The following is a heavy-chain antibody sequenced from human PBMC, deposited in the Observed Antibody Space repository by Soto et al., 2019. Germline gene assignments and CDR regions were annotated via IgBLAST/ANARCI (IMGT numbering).Heavy chain of an antibody. V-gene: IGHV4-59*01. J-gene: IGHJ6*02. CDR1: GGSISSYY. Sequence: SETLSLTCTVSGGSISSYYWSWIRQPPGKGLEWIGYIYYSGSTNYNPSLKSRVTISVDTSKNQFSLKLSSVTAADTAMYYCARFRLGGPHFGGYYYYGMDVWGQGTTVTLSS. CDR3: ARFRLGGPHFGGYYYYGMDV. D-gene: IGHD3-10*01. CDR2: IYYSGST.